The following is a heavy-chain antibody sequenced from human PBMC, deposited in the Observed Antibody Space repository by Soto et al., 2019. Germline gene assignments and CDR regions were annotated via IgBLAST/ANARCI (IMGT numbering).Heavy chain of an antibody. CDR1: GFTFSSYG. CDR2: ISYDGSNK. J-gene: IGHJ6*02. CDR3: AKVRDIVVVPAAIRHYYYYYGMDV. V-gene: IGHV3-30*18. Sequence: GGSLRLSCAASGFTFSSYGMHWVRQAPGRGLEWVAVISYDGSNKYYADSVKGRFTISRDNSKNTLYLQMNSLRAEDTAVHYCAKVRDIVVVPAAIRHYYYYYGMDVWGQGTTVTVSS. D-gene: IGHD2-2*01.